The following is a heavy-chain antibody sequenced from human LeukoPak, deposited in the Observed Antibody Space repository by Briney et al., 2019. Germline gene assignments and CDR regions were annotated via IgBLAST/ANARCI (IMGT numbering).Heavy chain of an antibody. D-gene: IGHD6-19*01. CDR3: TTSYLAVAGYYFDY. V-gene: IGHV3-15*07. CDR2: IKSKTDGETT. J-gene: IGHJ4*02. Sequence: GGSLRLSCAASGFTFSNAWMNWVRQAPGKGLEWVGRIKSKTDGETTDYAAPVKGRFTISRDDSKYTLYLHMNSLKTEDTAVYYCTTSYLAVAGYYFDYWGQGTLVTVSS. CDR1: GFTFSNAW.